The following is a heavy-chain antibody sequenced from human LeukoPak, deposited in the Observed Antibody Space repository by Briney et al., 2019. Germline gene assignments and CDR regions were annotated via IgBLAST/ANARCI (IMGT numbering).Heavy chain of an antibody. CDR2: INHSGST. V-gene: IGHV4-34*01. CDR3: ARGRNAGYYYYGVDV. CDR1: GGSFSGYY. J-gene: IGHJ6*02. Sequence: SETLSLTCAVYGGSFSGYYWSWIRQPPGKGLEWIGEINHSGSTNYNPSLKSRVTISVDTSKNQFSLKLSSVTAADTAVYYCARGRNAGYYYYGVDVWGQGTTVTVSS.